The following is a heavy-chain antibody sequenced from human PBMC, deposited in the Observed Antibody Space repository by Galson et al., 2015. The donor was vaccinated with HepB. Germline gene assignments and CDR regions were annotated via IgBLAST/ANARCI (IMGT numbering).Heavy chain of an antibody. Sequence: SLRLSCAASGFTFTSYAISWVRQAPGKGLEWVSGISGAAGTTYYADSVKGRFTISRDTSKNTLYLQMNSLRAADTAVYYCAKDRYPYRYYYYMDVWGKGTTVTVSS. J-gene: IGHJ6*03. CDR3: AKDRYPYRYYYYMDV. D-gene: IGHD1-1*01. V-gene: IGHV3-23*01. CDR2: ISGAAGTT. CDR1: GFTFTSYA.